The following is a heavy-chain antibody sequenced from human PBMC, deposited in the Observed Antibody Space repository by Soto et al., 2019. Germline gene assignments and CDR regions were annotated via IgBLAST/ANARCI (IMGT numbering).Heavy chain of an antibody. D-gene: IGHD4-17*01. CDR2: ISAYNGNT. CDR1: GYTFTSYG. Sequence: QVQLVQSGAEVKKPGASVKVSCKASGYTFTSYGISWVRQAPGQGLEWMGWISAYNGNTNYAQKLQGRVTMTTDTSSSTAYMELRSLRSDDTAVYYCARETVTTGWYYYGMDVWGQGTTVTVSS. CDR3: ARETVTTGWYYYGMDV. V-gene: IGHV1-18*01. J-gene: IGHJ6*02.